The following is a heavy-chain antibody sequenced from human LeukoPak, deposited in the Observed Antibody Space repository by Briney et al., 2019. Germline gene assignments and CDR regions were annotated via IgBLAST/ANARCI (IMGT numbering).Heavy chain of an antibody. CDR1: GFSFNNYA. V-gene: IGHV3-23*01. J-gene: IGHJ4*02. CDR3: ARTLVGATSGPDCYLDS. D-gene: IGHD1-26*01. Sequence: GGSLRLSCEPSGFSFNNYAMTWVRRAPGKGLEWVSAISGSGGRTYYPDSVKGRFPLSRDHSKNTLYLQINNLRAEDTGVYYCARTLVGATSGPDCYLDSWGEGTLVTVFS. CDR2: ISGSGGRT.